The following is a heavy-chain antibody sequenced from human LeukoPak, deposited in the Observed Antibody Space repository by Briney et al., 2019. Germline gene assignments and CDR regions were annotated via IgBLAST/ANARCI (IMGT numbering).Heavy chain of an antibody. CDR1: GGSVSSSSSY. CDR2: IYYSGST. V-gene: IGHV4-61*01. Sequence: SETLSLTCTVSGGSVSSSSSYWSWIRQPPGKGLEWIGYIYYSGSTNYNPSLKSRVTISVDTSKNQFSLKLSSVTAADTAVYYCAKRGTTGVREGFDIWGQGTMVTVSS. CDR3: AKRGTTGVREGFDI. J-gene: IGHJ3*02. D-gene: IGHD2-8*01.